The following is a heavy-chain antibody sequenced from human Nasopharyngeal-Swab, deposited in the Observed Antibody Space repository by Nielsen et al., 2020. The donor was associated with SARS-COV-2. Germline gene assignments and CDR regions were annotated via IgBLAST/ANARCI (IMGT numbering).Heavy chain of an antibody. CDR3: ARAGRVGDAYTGLDV. CDR2: INHNERT. D-gene: IGHD5-24*01. J-gene: IGHJ6*02. CDR1: GGSFSGFY. Sequence: SQTLSLTFAVYGGSFSGFYWNWIRQPPGRGLEWIGEINHNERTNYNPSLKSRIAMLVDTSNNQVSLKVSSVSAGDTAVYYCARAGRVGDAYTGLDVWGQGTTVTVSS. V-gene: IGHV4-34*01.